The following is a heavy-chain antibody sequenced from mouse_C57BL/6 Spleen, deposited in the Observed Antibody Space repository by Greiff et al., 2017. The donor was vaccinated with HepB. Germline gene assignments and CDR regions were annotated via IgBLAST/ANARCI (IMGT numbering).Heavy chain of an antibody. CDR2: IHPNSGST. V-gene: IGHV1-64*01. Sequence: VQLQQPGAELVKPGASVKLSCKASGYTFTSYWMHWVKQRPGQGLEWIGMIHPNSGSTNYNEKFKSKATLTVDKSSSTAYMQLSSLTSEDSAVYYCAIDSSGSYYYAMDYWGQGTSVTVSS. D-gene: IGHD3-2*02. CDR1: GYTFTSYW. J-gene: IGHJ4*01. CDR3: AIDSSGSYYYAMDY.